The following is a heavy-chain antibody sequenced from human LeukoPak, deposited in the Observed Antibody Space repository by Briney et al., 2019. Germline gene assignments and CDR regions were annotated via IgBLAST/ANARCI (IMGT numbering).Heavy chain of an antibody. V-gene: IGHV3-23*01. CDR1: GFTFSSYA. CDR3: AKGRGHSYGYFDY. J-gene: IGHJ4*02. CDR2: IVGNGGCT. Sequence: PWGSLRLSCAASGFTFSSYAMSWVRQAPGKGLEWVSLIVGNGGCTYYADSVKGRFTISRDNSKNTLYLQMNSLRAEDTAVYHCAKGRGHSYGYFDYWGQGALVSVSS. D-gene: IGHD5-18*01.